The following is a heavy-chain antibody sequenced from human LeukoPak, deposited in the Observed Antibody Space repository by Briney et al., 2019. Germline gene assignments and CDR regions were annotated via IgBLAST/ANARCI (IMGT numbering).Heavy chain of an antibody. J-gene: IGHJ2*01. CDR3: VQEFNHQQWFFDI. V-gene: IGHV3-30*18. Sequence: PGGSLRLSRAASGFIFSSYSMHWVRQAPGKGLEWVAVVSTDGTIKYYADSMKGRFTVSRDNSKNTVDLQMNSLRVEDTALYFCVQEFNHQQWFFDIWGRGTLVTVSS. D-gene: IGHD3-22*01. CDR1: GFIFSSYS. CDR2: VSTDGTIK.